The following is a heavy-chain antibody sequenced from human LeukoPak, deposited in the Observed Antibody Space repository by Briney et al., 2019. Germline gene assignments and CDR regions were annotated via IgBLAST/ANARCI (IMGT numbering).Heavy chain of an antibody. D-gene: IGHD6-13*01. Sequence: GGSLRLSCAASGFTFSSYAMSWFRQAPGKGLEWVSAISGSGGSTYYADSVKGRFTISRDNSKNTLYLQMNSLRAEDTAVYYCAKDPEQQLLRDGYFDYWGQGTLVTVSS. CDR2: ISGSGGST. CDR3: AKDPEQQLLRDGYFDY. V-gene: IGHV3-23*01. CDR1: GFTFSSYA. J-gene: IGHJ4*02.